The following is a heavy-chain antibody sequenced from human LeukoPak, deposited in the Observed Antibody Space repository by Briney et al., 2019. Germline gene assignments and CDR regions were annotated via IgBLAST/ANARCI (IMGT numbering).Heavy chain of an antibody. CDR3: AREAVVYHYAVDV. CDR2: INHRGRT. V-gene: IGHV4-34*01. J-gene: IGHJ6*02. D-gene: IGHD2-15*01. CDR1: GGSFSDYY. Sequence: SETLSLTCAVYGGSFSDYYWSWIRQSPGKGLEWIGEINHRGRTNFNPSLKRRVSMSVDTSNNQVSLMVRSVTAADTGVYYCAREAVVYHYAVDVWGQGTTVTVSS.